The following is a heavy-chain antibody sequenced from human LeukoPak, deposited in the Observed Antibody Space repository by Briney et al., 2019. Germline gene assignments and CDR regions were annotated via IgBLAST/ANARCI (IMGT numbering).Heavy chain of an antibody. V-gene: IGHV4-4*09. D-gene: IGHD2-2*01. J-gene: IGHJ6*03. CDR2: IYSTGTT. CDR3: ARHNPPPTGFCSGTSCFMSGSQYFYMDV. CDR1: GGSISGYF. Sequence: SETLSLTCTVSGGSISGYFWSWIRQPPGKGPEWIGYIYSTGTTNYSPSLSSRVTTAADTSKNQLSLNLRFVTATDTAVYHCARHNPPPTGFCSGTSCFMSGSQYFYMDVWGKGTSVTVS.